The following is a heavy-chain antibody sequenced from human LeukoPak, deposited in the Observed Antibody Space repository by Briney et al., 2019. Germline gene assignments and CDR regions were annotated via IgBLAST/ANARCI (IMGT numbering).Heavy chain of an antibody. Sequence: SETLSLTCTVSGGSISSYYWSSIRQPPGKGLEWIGYIYYSGSTNYNPSLKSRVTISVDTSKNQFSLKLSSVTAADTAVYYCARGYSSSTCFDCWGQGTLVTVSS. V-gene: IGHV4-59*01. CDR3: ARGYSSSTCFDC. J-gene: IGHJ4*02. CDR2: IYYSGST. D-gene: IGHD6-6*01. CDR1: GGSISSYY.